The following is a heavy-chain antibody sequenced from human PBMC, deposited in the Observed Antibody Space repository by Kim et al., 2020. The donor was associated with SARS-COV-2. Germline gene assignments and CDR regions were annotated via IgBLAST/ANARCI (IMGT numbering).Heavy chain of an antibody. J-gene: IGHJ4*02. CDR1: NGSFSGYY. Sequence: SETLSLTCAVYNGSFSGYYWSWIRRPPGKGLEWIGEINHNGITSYNPSLKSRLTASVDTSRNQFSLNLKSVTAADTAVYYCAGAKDTDDVWGTYRFFDSWGQGILVTVSS. V-gene: IGHV4-34*01. CDR3: AGAKDTDDVWGTYRFFDS. D-gene: IGHD3-16*02. CDR2: INHNGIT.